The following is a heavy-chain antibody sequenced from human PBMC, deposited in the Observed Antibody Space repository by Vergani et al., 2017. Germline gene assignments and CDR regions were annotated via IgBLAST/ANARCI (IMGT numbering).Heavy chain of an antibody. D-gene: IGHD2-2*01. J-gene: IGHJ4*02. CDR3: ARWDQMLAFDS. CDR1: GYYFANYW. CDR2: IYPGDSDT. Sequence: EVQLVQSGAEVKKPGESLKISCKGSGYYFANYWIGWVRQMPGKCLEWMGIIYPGDSDTKYSPSFQGQVTISADKSISTGYLQWSSLKASDTAMYYCARWDQMLAFDSGGQGTLVTVS. V-gene: IGHV5-51*01.